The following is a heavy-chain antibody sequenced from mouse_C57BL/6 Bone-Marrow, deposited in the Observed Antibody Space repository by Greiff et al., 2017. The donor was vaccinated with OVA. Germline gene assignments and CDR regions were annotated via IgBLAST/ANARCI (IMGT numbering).Heavy chain of an antibody. CDR1: GYTFTSYW. Sequence: VQLQQPGAELVKPGASVKLSCKASGYTFTSYWMHWVKQRPGRGLEWIGRIDPNSGGTKYNEKFKSKATLTVDKPSSTAYMQLSSLTSEDSAVSDCASITTGVATDWYFDDWGTGTTVTVSS. V-gene: IGHV1-62-3*01. CDR3: ASITTGVATDWYFDD. J-gene: IGHJ1*03. CDR2: IDPNSGGT. D-gene: IGHD1-1*01.